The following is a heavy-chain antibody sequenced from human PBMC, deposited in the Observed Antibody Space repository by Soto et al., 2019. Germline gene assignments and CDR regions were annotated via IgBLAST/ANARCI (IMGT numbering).Heavy chain of an antibody. D-gene: IGHD3-16*01. CDR3: ARYRVLYTALITPREYYYGMDV. Sequence: SETLSLTCIVSGDSINSDYWSWIRQPPGRGLEWIGYIYYTGSANYNPSLQSRVTISVDTSKNQFSLEVSAVAAADTAMYYCARYRVLYTALITPREYYYGMDVWGQGTTVTVSS. J-gene: IGHJ6*02. V-gene: IGHV4-59*01. CDR1: GDSINSDY. CDR2: IYYTGSA.